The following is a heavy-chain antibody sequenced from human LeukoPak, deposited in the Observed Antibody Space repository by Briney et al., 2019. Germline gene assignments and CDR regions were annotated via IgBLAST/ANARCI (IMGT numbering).Heavy chain of an antibody. J-gene: IGHJ4*02. CDR2: INHSGST. CDR1: GGSFSGYY. D-gene: IGHD2-2*01. CDR3: ARYVTEGPAAMDTNLAAAGRFDY. V-gene: IGHV4-34*01. Sequence: SETLSLTCAVYGGSFSGYYWSSIRQPPGKGLEWIGEINHSGSTNYNPSLKSRVTISVDTSKNQFSLKLSSVTTADTAVYYCARYVTEGPAAMDTNLAAAGRFDYWGQGTLVTVSS.